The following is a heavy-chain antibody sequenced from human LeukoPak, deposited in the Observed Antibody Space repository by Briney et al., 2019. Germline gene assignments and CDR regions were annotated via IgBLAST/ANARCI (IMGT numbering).Heavy chain of an antibody. CDR2: INPNSGGT. D-gene: IGHD2-8*01. J-gene: IGHJ4*02. CDR3: ARDHEDIVLMVYDTPGDY. CDR1: GYTFTGYY. V-gene: IGHV1-2*02. Sequence: GASVKVSCKASGYTFTGYYMHWVRQAPGQGLEWMGWINPNSGGTNYAQKFQGRVTMTRDTSISTACMELSRLRSDDTAVYYCARDHEDIVLMVYDTPGDYWGQGTLVTVSS.